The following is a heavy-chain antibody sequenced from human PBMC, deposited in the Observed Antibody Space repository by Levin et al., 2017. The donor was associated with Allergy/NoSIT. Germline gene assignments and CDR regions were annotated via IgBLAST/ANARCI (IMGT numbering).Heavy chain of an antibody. CDR3: ARDLFSLAAPHY. D-gene: IGHD2-21*01. CDR1: GFTFSNYW. J-gene: IGHJ4*02. Sequence: GGSLRLSCAASGFTFSNYWMSWVRQAPGKGLEWVANIKQDGSEKFYVDSVKGRFTISRDNAKNSLYLQMNSLRAEDTAVYYCARDLFSLAAPHYWGQGTLVTVSS. V-gene: IGHV3-7*04. CDR2: IKQDGSEK.